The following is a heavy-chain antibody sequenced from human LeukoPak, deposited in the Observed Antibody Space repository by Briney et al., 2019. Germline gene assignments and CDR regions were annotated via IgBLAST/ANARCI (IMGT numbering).Heavy chain of an antibody. V-gene: IGHV1-69*05. CDR3: AREFVLWFEAASPQPTYFDY. CDR2: IIPIFDTA. CDR1: GGTFSNYG. J-gene: IGHJ4*02. D-gene: IGHD3-10*01. Sequence: ASVKVSXKASGGTFSNYGISWVRQAPGQGLEWMGRIIPIFDTANYAQNFQGRVTITTDESTSTAYMELRSLRSEDTAVYYCAREFVLWFEAASPQPTYFDYWGQGTLVTVSS.